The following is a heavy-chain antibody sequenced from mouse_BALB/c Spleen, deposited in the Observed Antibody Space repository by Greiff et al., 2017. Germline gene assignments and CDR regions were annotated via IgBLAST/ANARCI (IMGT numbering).Heavy chain of an antibody. Sequence: VQLQQSGAELVRSGASVKLSCTASGFYIKDTYMHWVKQRPEQGLEWIGRIDPANGNTKYDPKFQGKATITADTSSNTAYLQLSSLTSEDTAVYYCARGGLGGFAYGGQGTLVTVSA. CDR2: IDPANGNT. V-gene: IGHV14-3*02. D-gene: IGHD3-3*01. CDR1: GFYIKDTY. CDR3: ARGGLGGFAY. J-gene: IGHJ3*01.